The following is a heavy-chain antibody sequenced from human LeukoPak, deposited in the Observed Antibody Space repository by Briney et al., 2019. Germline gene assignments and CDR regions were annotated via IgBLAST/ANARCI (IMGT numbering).Heavy chain of an antibody. V-gene: IGHV3-48*02. Sequence: GGSLRLSCVASGFTFSAFGMNWVRQAPGKGLEWVSYIGSGSSPIYYAGSVKGRFTMSRDNAKNSLYLQMNSLRDEDAAVYYCARASRSGYDSWGQGTLVTVSS. CDR1: GFTFSAFG. CDR3: ARASRSGYDS. J-gene: IGHJ4*02. D-gene: IGHD3-22*01. CDR2: IGSGSSPI.